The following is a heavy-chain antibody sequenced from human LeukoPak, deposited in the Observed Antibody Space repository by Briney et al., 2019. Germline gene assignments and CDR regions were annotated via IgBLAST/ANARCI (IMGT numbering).Heavy chain of an antibody. CDR3: ARVLSGYDTPYMVEY. Sequence: GASVKVSCKASGYTFTGYYMHWVRQATGQGLEWMGWMNPNSGNTGYAQKFQGRVTMTRNTSISTAYMELSSLRSEDTAVYYCARVLSGYDTPYMVEYWGQGTLVTVSS. CDR2: MNPNSGNT. D-gene: IGHD5-12*01. CDR1: GYTFTGYY. J-gene: IGHJ4*02. V-gene: IGHV1-8*02.